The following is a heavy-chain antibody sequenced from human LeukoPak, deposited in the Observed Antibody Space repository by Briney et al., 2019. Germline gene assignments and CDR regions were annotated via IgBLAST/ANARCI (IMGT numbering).Heavy chain of an antibody. CDR2: IYYSGST. V-gene: IGHV4-39*07. CDR3: ARGQYYYGSGSQRFDY. D-gene: IGHD3-10*01. Sequence: SETLSLTCTVSGGSISSSNYYWGWIRQPPGKGLEWIGGIYYSGSTYYNPSLKSRVTISVDTSKNQFSLKLSSVTAEETAVYYCARGQYYYGSGSQRFDYWGQGTLVTVSS. CDR1: GGSISSSNYY. J-gene: IGHJ4*02.